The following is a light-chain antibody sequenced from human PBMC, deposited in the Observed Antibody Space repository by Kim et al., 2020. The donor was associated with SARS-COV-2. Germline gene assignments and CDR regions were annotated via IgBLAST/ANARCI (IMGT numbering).Light chain of an antibody. Sequence: GASVKRTCTLSSGHTNYAIAWHQQQPEKGPRYLMKLNSDGSHSKGDGIPVRFSGSSSGAERYLTISSLQSEDEADYYCQTWDTGLVFGGGTKVTVL. CDR2: LNSDGSH. J-gene: IGLJ3*02. CDR3: QTWDTGLV. V-gene: IGLV4-69*01. CDR1: SGHTNYA.